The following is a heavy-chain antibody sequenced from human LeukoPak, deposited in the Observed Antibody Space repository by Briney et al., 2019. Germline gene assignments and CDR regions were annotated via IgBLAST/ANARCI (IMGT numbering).Heavy chain of an antibody. CDR2: ISSSSSYI. CDR3: ARAGVVPAATKSGEENNWFDP. V-gene: IGHV3-21*01. Sequence: GGSLRLSCAASGFTFSSYSMNWVRQAPGEGLEWVSSISSSSSYIYYADSVKGRFTISRDNAKNSLYLQMNSLRAEDTAVYYCARAGVVPAATKSGEENNWFDPWGQGTLVTVSS. J-gene: IGHJ5*02. CDR1: GFTFSSYS. D-gene: IGHD2-2*01.